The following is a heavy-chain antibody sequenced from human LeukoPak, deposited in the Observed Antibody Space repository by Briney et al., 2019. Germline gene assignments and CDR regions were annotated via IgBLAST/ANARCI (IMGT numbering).Heavy chain of an antibody. V-gene: IGHV4-59*08. CDR1: GGSISSYY. Sequence: SETLSLTCTVSGGSISSYYWSWIRQPPANGLEWIGYIYYSWSTNSNPSLKSRVTISVATSKTQFSLKLSSVTAADTAVYYCARLKYSGYDHGVFDFWGQGTLVTVSS. CDR3: ARLKYSGYDHGVFDF. J-gene: IGHJ4*02. D-gene: IGHD5-12*01. CDR2: IYYSWST.